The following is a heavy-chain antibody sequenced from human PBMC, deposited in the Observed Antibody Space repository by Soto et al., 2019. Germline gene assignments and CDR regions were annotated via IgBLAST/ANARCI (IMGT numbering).Heavy chain of an antibody. CDR3: AKDNCIGTCCYRLYNWFEP. J-gene: IGHJ5*02. Sequence: QVQLVESGGGVVQPGRSLRLSCAASGFTFSSYGMHWVRQAPGKGLEWVAVISYGGSNKYYADSVKGRFTISRDNSKNPLYLQMNNLRDEDTAVYYCAKDNCIGTCCYRLYNWFEPWGQGTLVTVSS. D-gene: IGHD2-2*01. V-gene: IGHV3-30*18. CDR2: ISYGGSNK. CDR1: GFTFSSYG.